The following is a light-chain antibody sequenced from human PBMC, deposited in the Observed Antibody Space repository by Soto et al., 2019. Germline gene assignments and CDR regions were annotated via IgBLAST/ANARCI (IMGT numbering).Light chain of an antibody. CDR2: DVS. CDR1: SSDVGGYKF. Sequence: QSVLTQPASVFGSPGQSITISCTGTSSDVGGYKFVSWYQQHPGKAPKFIIYDVSIRPSGVSNRFSGSKSGNTASLTISGLQAEDEADYYCSSYTSGSHYVFGTGTKVTVL. CDR3: SSYTSGSHYV. V-gene: IGLV2-14*01. J-gene: IGLJ1*01.